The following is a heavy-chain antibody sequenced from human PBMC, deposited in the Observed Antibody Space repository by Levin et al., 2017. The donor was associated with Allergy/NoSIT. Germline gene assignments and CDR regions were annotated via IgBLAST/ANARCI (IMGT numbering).Heavy chain of an antibody. Sequence: SVKVSCKASGFTFISSAVQWVRQARGQHLEWIGWIVVGSGNTNYAQKFQERVTITGDMSTSTVYMELSSLRSEDTAVYYCAGGLSGSYYRAPDYWGQGTLVTVSS. CDR2: IVVGSGNT. J-gene: IGHJ4*02. CDR1: GFTFISSA. V-gene: IGHV1-58*01. CDR3: AGGLSGSYYRAPDY. D-gene: IGHD1-26*01.